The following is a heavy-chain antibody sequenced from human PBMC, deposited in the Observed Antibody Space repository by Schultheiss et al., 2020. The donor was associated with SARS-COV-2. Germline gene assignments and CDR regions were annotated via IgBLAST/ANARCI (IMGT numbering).Heavy chain of an antibody. CDR1: GFTFSSYA. CDR3: ARHKNDYIWGSYSYDWFDP. D-gene: IGHD3-16*02. J-gene: IGHJ5*02. CDR2: IYPSGST. Sequence: GSLRLSCAASGFTFSSYAMSWIRQPPGKGLEWIGRIYPSGSTYYNPSLKSRVTISVDTSKNQFSLKLSSVTAADTAVYYCARHKNDYIWGSYSYDWFDPWGQGTLVTVSS. V-gene: IGHV4-4*08.